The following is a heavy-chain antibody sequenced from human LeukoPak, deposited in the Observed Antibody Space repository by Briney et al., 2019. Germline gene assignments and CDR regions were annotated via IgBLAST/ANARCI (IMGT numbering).Heavy chain of an antibody. CDR3: AKEWSNGWYYFDY. V-gene: IGHV3-30*02. D-gene: IGHD6-19*01. CDR2: IRYDGTDK. J-gene: IGHJ4*02. Sequence: GGSLRLSCAASGFTFSTYGTHWVRQAPGKGLEWVAFIRYDGTDKYFADSVKGRFTISRDNSKNTLYLQVNSLRSEDTAVYYCAKEWSNGWYYFDYWGQGTLVTVSS. CDR1: GFTFSTYG.